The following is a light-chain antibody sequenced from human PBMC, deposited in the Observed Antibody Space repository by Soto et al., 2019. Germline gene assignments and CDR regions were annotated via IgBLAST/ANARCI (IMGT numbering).Light chain of an antibody. Sequence: DIQLTQSPSFLSASVGDRVTITCRASQDISSYLAWYQQKPGQAPTLLIFAASTLQSGVPSRFSGSGSGTEFTLTISSLQSEDFATYYCQQLNSYPLTFGGGTKVEIK. V-gene: IGKV1-9*01. CDR3: QQLNSYPLT. CDR1: QDISSY. J-gene: IGKJ4*01. CDR2: AAS.